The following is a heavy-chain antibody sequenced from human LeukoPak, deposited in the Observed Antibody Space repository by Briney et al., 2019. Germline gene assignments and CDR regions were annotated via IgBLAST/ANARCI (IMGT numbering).Heavy chain of an antibody. D-gene: IGHD6-13*01. CDR3: AKVSAAGPYYYYGMDV. V-gene: IGHV3-23*01. CDR1: GFTFSIYA. CDR2: VSGSGGGT. Sequence: GGSLRLSCAASGFTFSIYAMSWVRQAPGKGLEWVSAVSGSGGGTYYADSVKGRFTISRDNSKNTLYLQMNSLRAEDTAVYYCAKVSAAGPYYYYGMDVWGQGTTITVSS. J-gene: IGHJ6*02.